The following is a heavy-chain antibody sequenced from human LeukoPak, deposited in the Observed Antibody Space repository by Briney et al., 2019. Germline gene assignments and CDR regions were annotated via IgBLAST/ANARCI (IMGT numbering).Heavy chain of an antibody. CDR3: ARDGYYHILTD. CDR1: GFTFSTYS. CDR2: ITSTGKTI. D-gene: IGHD3-9*01. V-gene: IGHV3-48*04. Sequence: GGSLGLSCATSGFTFSTYSMNWVRQAPGKGLEWISYITSTGKTIYYADSVKGRFTISRDNAKDSVYLQLNSLRAEDTAVYYCARDGYYHILTDWGQGTLVTVSS. J-gene: IGHJ4*02.